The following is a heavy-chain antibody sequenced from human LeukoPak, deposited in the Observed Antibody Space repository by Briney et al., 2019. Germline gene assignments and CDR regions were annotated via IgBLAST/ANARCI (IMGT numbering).Heavy chain of an antibody. J-gene: IGHJ4*02. CDR2: IWYDGSNK. CDR1: GFTFSSYG. CDR3: ARAGSSYDSSGYYYDY. Sequence: RSLRLSCAASGFTFSSYGMHWVRQAPGKGLEWVAVIWYDGSNKYYADSVKGRFTISRDNSKNTLYLQMNSLRAEDTAVYYCARAGSSYDSSGYYYDYWGQGTLVTVSS. V-gene: IGHV3-33*01. D-gene: IGHD3-22*01.